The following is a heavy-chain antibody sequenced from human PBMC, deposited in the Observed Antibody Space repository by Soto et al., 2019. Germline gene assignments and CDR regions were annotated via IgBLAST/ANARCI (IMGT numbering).Heavy chain of an antibody. Sequence: GGSLRLSCAASGFTFSSYGMHWVRQAPGKGLEWVAVISYDGSNKYYADSVKGRFTISRDNSKNTLYLQMNSLRAEDTAVYYCAKDLGRASRSGYYYGMDVWGQGTTVTVSS. CDR1: GFTFSSYG. CDR3: AKDLGRASRSGYYYGMDV. D-gene: IGHD2-15*01. V-gene: IGHV3-30*18. CDR2: ISYDGSNK. J-gene: IGHJ6*02.